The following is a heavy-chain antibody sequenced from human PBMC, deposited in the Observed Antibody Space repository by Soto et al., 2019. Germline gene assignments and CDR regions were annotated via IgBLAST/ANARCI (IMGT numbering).Heavy chain of an antibody. Sequence: QVQLVESGGGLVKPGGSLRLSCAASGFTFSDYYMSWIRQAPGKGLEWVSYISSSGSTIYYADSVKGRFTISRDNAKNSLYLQMNSLRAEDTAVYYCARDGDYDYVWGSYRPLYYFDYWGQGTLVTVSS. CDR2: ISSSGSTI. CDR3: ARDGDYDYVWGSYRPLYYFDY. V-gene: IGHV3-11*01. D-gene: IGHD3-16*02. J-gene: IGHJ4*02. CDR1: GFTFSDYY.